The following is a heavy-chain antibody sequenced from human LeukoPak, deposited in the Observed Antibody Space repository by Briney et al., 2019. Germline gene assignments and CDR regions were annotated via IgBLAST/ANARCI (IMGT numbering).Heavy chain of an antibody. J-gene: IGHJ6*02. Sequence: SETLSLTCTVSGGSVSSGSYYWSWIRQPPGKGLEWIGYIYYSGSTNYNPSLKSRVTISEDTSKNQFSLKLSSVTAADTAVYYCARDRRRGSGYSYGLDYYYGMDVWGQGTTVTVSS. CDR2: IYYSGST. CDR1: GGSVSSGSYY. V-gene: IGHV4-61*01. D-gene: IGHD5-18*01. CDR3: ARDRRRGSGYSYGLDYYYGMDV.